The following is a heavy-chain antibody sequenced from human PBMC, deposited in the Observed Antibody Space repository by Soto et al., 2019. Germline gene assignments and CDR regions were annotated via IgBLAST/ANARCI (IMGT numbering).Heavy chain of an antibody. CDR1: GFTFSSYA. J-gene: IGHJ6*02. Sequence: EVQLLESGGDLVQPGGSLRLSCAASGFTFSSYAMSWVRQAPGKGLEWVSAISGSGGSTYYADSVKGRFTISRDNSKNTLYLQMNSLRAEDTAVYYCAKDIVVVPAAMPGYYGMDVWGQGTTVTVSS. CDR3: AKDIVVVPAAMPGYYGMDV. D-gene: IGHD2-2*01. V-gene: IGHV3-23*01. CDR2: ISGSGGST.